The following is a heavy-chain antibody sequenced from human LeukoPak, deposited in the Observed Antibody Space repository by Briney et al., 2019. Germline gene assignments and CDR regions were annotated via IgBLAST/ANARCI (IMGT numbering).Heavy chain of an antibody. D-gene: IGHD5-12*01. CDR2: ISSSTYK. CDR3: ARENNGYDLDY. CDR1: GFIFSNYS. J-gene: IGHJ4*02. V-gene: IGHV3-21*01. Sequence: GGSLRLSCAASGFIFSNYSMNWVRQAPGKGLEWVSSISSSTYKYYADSLKARFTISRDNAKNSLYLQMNSLIAEDTAVYYCARENNGYDLDYWGQGTLVTVSS.